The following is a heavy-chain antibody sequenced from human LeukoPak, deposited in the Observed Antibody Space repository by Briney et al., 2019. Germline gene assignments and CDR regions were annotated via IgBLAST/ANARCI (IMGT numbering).Heavy chain of an antibody. J-gene: IGHJ3*02. CDR1: GFTFTSSA. CDR2: IVVGSGNT. D-gene: IGHD2-2*01. Sequence: SVKVSCKASGFTFTSSAVQWVRQARGQRLEWIGWIVVGSGNTNYAQKFQERVTITRDMSTSTAYMELSSLRSEDTAVYYCARGPGPRYCSSTSCHRGAFDIWGQGTMVTVSS. CDR3: ARGPGPRYCSSTSCHRGAFDI. V-gene: IGHV1-58*01.